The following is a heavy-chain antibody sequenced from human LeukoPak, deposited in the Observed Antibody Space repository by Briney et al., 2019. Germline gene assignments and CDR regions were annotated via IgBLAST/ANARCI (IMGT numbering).Heavy chain of an antibody. CDR1: VYTFTSYG. Sequence: ASVKVSCKASVYTFTSYGISWVRQAPGQGLEWMGRISAYNGNTNYAQKLQGRVTMTTDTSTSTAYMELRSLRSDDTAVYYCARVKFLEWYEGPNWFDPWGQGTLVTVSS. CDR2: ISAYNGNT. CDR3: ARVKFLEWYEGPNWFDP. V-gene: IGHV1-18*01. J-gene: IGHJ5*02. D-gene: IGHD3-3*01.